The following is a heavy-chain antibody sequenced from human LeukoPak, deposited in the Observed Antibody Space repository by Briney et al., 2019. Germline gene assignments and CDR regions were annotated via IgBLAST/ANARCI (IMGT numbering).Heavy chain of an antibody. CDR2: ITTISHYI. Sequence: GGSLRLSCAASGFTLSDYHMNWLRQAPGKGLEWLSSITTISHYIYYAGAVRGRFTISRDNAKNSLYLQMNSLRGEDTAVYYCARSGGPGTYHQLRYNWFDPWGQGTLVTVSS. D-gene: IGHD3-10*01. CDR3: ARSGGPGTYHQLRYNWFDP. CDR1: GFTLSDYH. J-gene: IGHJ5*02. V-gene: IGHV3-21*01.